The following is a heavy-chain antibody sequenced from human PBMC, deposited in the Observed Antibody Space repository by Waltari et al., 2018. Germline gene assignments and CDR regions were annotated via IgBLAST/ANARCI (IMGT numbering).Heavy chain of an antibody. V-gene: IGHV3-74*01. CDR2: INSDGSST. D-gene: IGHD3-22*01. J-gene: IGHJ6*02. Sequence: EEQLVESGGGLAQPGESLRLSCAASGFTFSRYWLDWVRPAPGKGLVWVSRINSDGSSTTYADSVKGRFTISRDNAKNTLYVQMNRLRAEDTAEYYCARVATKTYSSPVPGRPYYYGMDVWGQGTTVTVSS. CDR1: GFTFSRYW. CDR3: ARVATKTYSSPVPGRPYYYGMDV.